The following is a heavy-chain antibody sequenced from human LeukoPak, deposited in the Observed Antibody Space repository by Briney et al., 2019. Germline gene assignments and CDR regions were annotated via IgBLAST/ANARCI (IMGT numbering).Heavy chain of an antibody. J-gene: IGHJ6*03. D-gene: IGHD2-21*01. Sequence: SETLSLTCTVSCGSISSSSYYWGWIRQPPGKGLEWIGSIYYSGSTYYNPSLKSRVTIYVDTSKNQFSLKLSSVTAADTAVYYCARRDNYYMDVWGKGTTVTVSS. CDR2: IYYSGST. CDR1: CGSISSSSYY. CDR3: ARRDNYYMDV. V-gene: IGHV4-39*01.